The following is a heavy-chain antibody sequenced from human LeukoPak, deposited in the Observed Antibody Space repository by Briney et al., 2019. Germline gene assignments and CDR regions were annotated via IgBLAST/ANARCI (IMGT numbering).Heavy chain of an antibody. CDR1: GYTFTSYG. V-gene: IGHV1-18*01. CDR2: ISAYNGNT. D-gene: IGHD6-13*01. CDR3: ARGSSSSWYVPVDY. Sequence: ASVKVSCKASGYTFTSYGICWVRQAPGQGLEWMGWISAYNGNTNYAQKLQGRVTMTTDTSTSTAYMELRSLRSDDTAVYYCARGSSSSWYVPVDYWGQGTLVTVSS. J-gene: IGHJ4*02.